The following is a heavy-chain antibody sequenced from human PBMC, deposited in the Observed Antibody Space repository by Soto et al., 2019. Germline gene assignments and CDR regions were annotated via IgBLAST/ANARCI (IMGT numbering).Heavy chain of an antibody. J-gene: IGHJ6*02. D-gene: IGHD6-13*01. CDR3: ARDEGGSSSWGYYYGMDV. V-gene: IGHV1-2*04. CDR1: GYTFTGYY. CDR2: INPNSGGT. Sequence: QVQLVQSGAEVTKPGASVKVSCKASGYTFTGYYMHWVRQAPGQGLDWMGWINPNSGGTNYAQKCQGWFTMPRGTSIRTAYLELSRLRSDDTAVYYCARDEGGSSSWGYYYGMDVWGQVTKVTVSS.